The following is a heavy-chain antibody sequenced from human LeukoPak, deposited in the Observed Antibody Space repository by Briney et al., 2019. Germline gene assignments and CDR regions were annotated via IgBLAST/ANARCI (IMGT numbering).Heavy chain of an antibody. V-gene: IGHV3-21*01. D-gene: IGHD2-2*01. CDR3: VTSRVVVPAAILS. CDR2: ISSSSSYI. Sequence: GGSLRLSCAASGFTFSSYSMNWVRQAPGKGLEWVSSISSSSSYIYYADSLKGRFTISRDNAKNSLYLQMNSLRVEDTAVYYCVTSRVVVPAAILSWGQGTLVTVSS. CDR1: GFTFSSYS. J-gene: IGHJ4*02.